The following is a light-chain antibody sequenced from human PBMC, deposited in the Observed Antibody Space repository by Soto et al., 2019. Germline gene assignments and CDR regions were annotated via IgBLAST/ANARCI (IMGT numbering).Light chain of an antibody. CDR3: SPFTSSTVYV. J-gene: IGLJ1*01. Sequence: QSVLTQPPSASGTPGQRVTISCSGSSSNIGSDTVNWYQQLPGTAPKLLVYSNNQRPSGVPDRFSGSKSGTSASLAISGLQSEDEADYYCSPFTSSTVYVFGTGTKLTVL. V-gene: IGLV1-44*01. CDR2: SNN. CDR1: SSNIGSDT.